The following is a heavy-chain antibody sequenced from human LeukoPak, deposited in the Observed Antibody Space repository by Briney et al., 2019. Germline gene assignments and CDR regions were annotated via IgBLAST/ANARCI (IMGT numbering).Heavy chain of an antibody. V-gene: IGHV7-4-1*02. CDR3: ARVLGAEYDSSSYFDY. Sequence: ASVKVSCKASGYTFTSYAMNWVRQAPGQGLEWMGWINTNTGNPTYAQGFTGRFVFSLDTSVSTAYLQISSLKAEDTAVYYCARVLGAEYDSSSYFDYWGQGTLVTVSS. D-gene: IGHD3-22*01. CDR2: INTNTGNP. CDR1: GYTFTSYA. J-gene: IGHJ4*02.